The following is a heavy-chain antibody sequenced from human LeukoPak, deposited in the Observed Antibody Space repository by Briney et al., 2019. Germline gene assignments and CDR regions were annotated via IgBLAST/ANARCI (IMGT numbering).Heavy chain of an antibody. CDR1: DGSFSSYY. J-gene: IGHJ4*02. Sequence: KPSETLSLTCGVYDGSFSSYYWSWIRQPPGKGLEWIGEINHSGSTNYNPSLKSRVTISVDTSKNQFSLKLSSVTAADTAVYYCARDTPYYDSSGFSSRFDYWGQGTLVTVSS. V-gene: IGHV4-34*01. CDR3: ARDTPYYDSSGFSSRFDY. D-gene: IGHD3-22*01. CDR2: INHSGST.